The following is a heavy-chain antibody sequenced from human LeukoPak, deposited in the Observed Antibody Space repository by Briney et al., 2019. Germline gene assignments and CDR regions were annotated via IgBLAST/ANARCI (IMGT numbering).Heavy chain of an antibody. D-gene: IGHD3-10*01. CDR3: ATLGAAGASDY. J-gene: IGHJ4*02. V-gene: IGHV4-59*01. Sequence: SETLSLTCTVSGGSISSYYWSWIRQPPGKGLEWIGYIYYSGSTNYSPSLKSRVTISVDTSKNQFSLKLSSVTAADTAVYYCATLGAAGASDYWGRGTLVTVSS. CDR1: GGSISSYY. CDR2: IYYSGST.